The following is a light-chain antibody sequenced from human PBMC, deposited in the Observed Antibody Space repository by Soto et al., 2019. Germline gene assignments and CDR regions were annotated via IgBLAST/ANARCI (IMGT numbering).Light chain of an antibody. Sequence: EIVMTQSPATLSVSPGERATLSCRASQSVSGNLAWYQQKPGQAPRLLIYGASTRATGIPDRFSGSWSGTEFTLTIGRLQSEDFAVYYCQQYNNWPPITFGQGTRLEIK. CDR1: QSVSGN. V-gene: IGKV3-15*01. CDR3: QQYNNWPPIT. J-gene: IGKJ5*01. CDR2: GAS.